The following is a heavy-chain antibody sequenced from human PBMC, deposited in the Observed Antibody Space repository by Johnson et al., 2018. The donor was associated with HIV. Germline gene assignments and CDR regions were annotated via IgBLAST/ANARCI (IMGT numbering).Heavy chain of an antibody. CDR3: AKGVRGSSCYDAFDI. J-gene: IGHJ3*02. V-gene: IGHV3-7*03. CDR2: IKQDGSEK. D-gene: IGHD6-6*01. CDR1: GFTFNNAW. Sequence: VQLVESGGGLVKPGGSLRLSCAASGFTFNNAWMSWVRQAPGKGLEWVANIKQDGSEKYYVDSVKGRFTISRDNAKNSLYLQINSLRAEDTAVYYCAKGVRGSSCYDAFDIWGQGTMVTVSS.